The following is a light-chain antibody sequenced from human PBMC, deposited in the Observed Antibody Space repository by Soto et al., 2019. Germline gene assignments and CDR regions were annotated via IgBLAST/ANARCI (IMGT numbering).Light chain of an antibody. CDR3: QQAHSLPLT. J-gene: IGKJ4*01. CDR1: QAVSTW. V-gene: IGKV1-12*01. Sequence: DIQMTQSPSSVSASVGDRVTITCRASQAVSTWLAWYKHKPGKAPNLLIHDTSILQSGVQSRCSGSGSATEFTLTISRLQPEDFASYYCQQAHSLPLTFGGGTKVDIK. CDR2: DTS.